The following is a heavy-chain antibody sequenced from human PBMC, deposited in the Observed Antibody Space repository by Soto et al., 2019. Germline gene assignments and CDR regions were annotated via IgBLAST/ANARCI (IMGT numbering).Heavy chain of an antibody. CDR2: ISRSGGTT. Sequence: EVQLVESGGGLVQPGGSLRLSCAASGITFSTYTMNWVRQAPGKGLEWVSYISRSGGTTYYADSVKGRFTISRDNAKNSLYLQMNSLRAEDTAMYYCLDGDYNWGQGTLVTVSS. D-gene: IGHD4-17*01. CDR1: GITFSTYT. V-gene: IGHV3-48*01. J-gene: IGHJ4*02. CDR3: LDGDYN.